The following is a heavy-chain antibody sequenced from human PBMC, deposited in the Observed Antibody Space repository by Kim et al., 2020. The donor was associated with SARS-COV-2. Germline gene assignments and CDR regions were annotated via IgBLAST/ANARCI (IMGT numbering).Heavy chain of an antibody. CDR2: INPNSGGT. CDR1: GYTFTGYY. D-gene: IGHD4-17*01. Sequence: ASVKVSCKASGYTFTGYYMHWVRQAPGQGLEWMGWINPNSGGTNYAQKFQGWVTMTRDTSISTAYMELSRLRSDDTAVYYCARDPGPRGDYDYGDYGRVGFRGSFDYWGQGTLVTVSS. CDR3: ARDPGPRGDYDYGDYGRVGFRGSFDY. V-gene: IGHV1-2*04. J-gene: IGHJ4*02.